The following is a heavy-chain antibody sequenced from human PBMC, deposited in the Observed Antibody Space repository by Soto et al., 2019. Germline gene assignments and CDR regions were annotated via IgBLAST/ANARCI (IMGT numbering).Heavy chain of an antibody. J-gene: IGHJ4*02. V-gene: IGHV3-49*03. CDR1: GFTFGDYA. CDR2: IRSKAYGGTT. Sequence: PGGSLRLSCTASGFTFGDYAMSWFRQAPGKGLEWVGFIRSKAYGGTTEYAASVKGRFTISRDDSRNIAYLQMNSLKTEDTAVYYCTRDSYDHPPNDYRDQGTPVTVSS. CDR3: TRDSYDHPPNDY. D-gene: IGHD5-12*01.